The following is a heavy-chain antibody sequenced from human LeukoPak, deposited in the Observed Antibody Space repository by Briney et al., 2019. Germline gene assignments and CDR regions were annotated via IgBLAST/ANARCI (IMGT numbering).Heavy chain of an antibody. CDR1: GFTFSRYA. CDR2: ISGSGGSA. V-gene: IGHV3-23*01. J-gene: IGHJ4*02. D-gene: IGHD4-11*01. CDR3: AKDASTWSRLQAWKDY. Sequence: PGGSLRLSCAASGFTFSRYAMSWVRHARGKGLEWVSAISGSGGSAYYADSVKGRFTISRDNSKNTLYLQMNSLRAEDTAVYYCAKDASTWSRLQAWKDYWRQGTLVTVSS.